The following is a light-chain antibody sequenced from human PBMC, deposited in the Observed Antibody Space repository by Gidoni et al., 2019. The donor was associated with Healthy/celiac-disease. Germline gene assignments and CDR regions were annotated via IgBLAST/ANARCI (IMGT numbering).Light chain of an antibody. V-gene: IGKV3-11*01. CDR3: QQRSNWPPYT. Sequence: EIVLTQSPATLSLSPGERATLSCRASQSVSSSLAWYQQKPGQAPRLLIYDASNRATGIPARFSGSGSGTDFTLTISSLEPEDFAVYYCQQRSNWPPYTFXXXTKLEIK. CDR2: DAS. CDR1: QSVSSS. J-gene: IGKJ2*01.